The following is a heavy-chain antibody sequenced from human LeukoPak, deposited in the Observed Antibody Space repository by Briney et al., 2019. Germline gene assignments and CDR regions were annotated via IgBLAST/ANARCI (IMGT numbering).Heavy chain of an antibody. CDR2: IYYSGST. Sequence: PSQTLSLACTVSGGFISSGGYYWSWIRQHPGKGLEWIGYIYYSGSTYYNPSLKSRVTISVDTSKNQFSLKLSSVTAADTAVYYCARGLYDFWSGYSNWFDPWGQGTLVTVSS. CDR3: ARGLYDFWSGYSNWFDP. D-gene: IGHD3-3*01. V-gene: IGHV4-31*03. J-gene: IGHJ5*02. CDR1: GGFISSGGYY.